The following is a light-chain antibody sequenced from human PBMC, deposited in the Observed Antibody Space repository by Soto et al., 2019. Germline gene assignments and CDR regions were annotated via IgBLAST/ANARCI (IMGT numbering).Light chain of an antibody. J-gene: IGKJ5*01. CDR2: YAS. Sequence: EIMMTQSPATLSVSPGERATLSCRASQSVRNNIAWYQQKPGQAPRLLIYYASTRATGIPARFSGSGSGTEFTLTISRLQSEDFALYYRQQYNNLPPINFGQGTRLEIK. CDR1: QSVRNN. CDR3: QQYNNLPPIN. V-gene: IGKV3-15*01.